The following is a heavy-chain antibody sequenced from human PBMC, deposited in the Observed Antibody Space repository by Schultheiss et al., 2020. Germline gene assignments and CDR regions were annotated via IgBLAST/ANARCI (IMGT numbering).Heavy chain of an antibody. V-gene: IGHV4-39*01. CDR3: ARHIGYCSGGSCPGWFDP. D-gene: IGHD2-15*01. J-gene: IGHJ5*02. Sequence: SETLSLTCTVSGGSISSGSYYWGWIRQPPGKGLEWIGSIYYSGSTYYNPSLKSRVTISVDTSKNQFSLKLSSVTAADTAVYYCARHIGYCSGGSCPGWFDPWGKGTLVTVSS. CDR2: IYYSGST. CDR1: GGSISSGSYY.